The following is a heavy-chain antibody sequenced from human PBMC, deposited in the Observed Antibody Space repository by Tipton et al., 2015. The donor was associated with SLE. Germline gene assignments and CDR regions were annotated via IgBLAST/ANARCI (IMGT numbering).Heavy chain of an antibody. D-gene: IGHD3-22*01. CDR3: ARDLWLYYYDSTEAFDY. J-gene: IGHJ4*02. CDR1: GGSISSGGYY. V-gene: IGHV4-31*03. CDR2: IYYSGST. Sequence: TLSLTCTVSGGSISSGGYYWSWIRQHPGKGLEWIGYIYYSGSTYYNPSLKSRVTISVDTSKNPFSLKLSSATAADTAVYYCARDLWLYYYDSTEAFDYWGQGTLVTVSS.